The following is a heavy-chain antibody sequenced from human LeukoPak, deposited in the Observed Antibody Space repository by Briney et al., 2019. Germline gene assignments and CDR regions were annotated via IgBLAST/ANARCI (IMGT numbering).Heavy chain of an antibody. J-gene: IGHJ4*02. CDR2: MNPNSSNT. D-gene: IGHD3-10*01. CDR3: SMVRVGVDY. Sequence: ASVKVSCKASGYTFTSYDINWVRQATGQGLEWMGWMNPNSSNTGYAQKFKGRVTMTRNTSISTAYMELSSLRSEDTAVYYCSMVRVGVDYWGQGTLVTVSS. V-gene: IGHV1-8*01. CDR1: GYTFTSYD.